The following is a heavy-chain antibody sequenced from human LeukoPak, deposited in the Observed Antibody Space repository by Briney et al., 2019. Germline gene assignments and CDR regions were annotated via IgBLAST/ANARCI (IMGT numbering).Heavy chain of an antibody. CDR3: AKDLVVAAARGSFDY. V-gene: IGHV3-23*01. Sequence: GGSLRLSCAASGFTFSSYAMSWVRQAPGKGREWVSAIRGSGGSTYYADSVKGRFTISRDNSKNTLYLQMNSLRAEDTAVYYCAKDLVVAAARGSFDYWGQGTLVTVSS. J-gene: IGHJ4*02. CDR1: GFTFSSYA. D-gene: IGHD2-15*01. CDR2: IRGSGGST.